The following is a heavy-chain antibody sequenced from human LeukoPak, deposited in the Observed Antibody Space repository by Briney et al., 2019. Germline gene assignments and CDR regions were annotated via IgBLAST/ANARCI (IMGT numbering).Heavy chain of an antibody. CDR2: IVGSGVTT. J-gene: IGHJ4*02. D-gene: IGHD3-10*01. CDR3: ASDPYYYGSGSYAS. CDR1: GFTFSNYG. V-gene: IGHV3-23*01. Sequence: GGSLRLSCVASGFTFSNYGMNWVRQAPGKGLEWVSGIVGSGVTTYYADSVKGRFTISRDNSKNTLYLQMNSLRAEDTAVYYCASDPYYYGSGSYASWGQGTLVTVSS.